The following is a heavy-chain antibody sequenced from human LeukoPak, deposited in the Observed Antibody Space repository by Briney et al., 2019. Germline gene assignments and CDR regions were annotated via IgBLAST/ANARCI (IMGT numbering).Heavy chain of an antibody. CDR1: GFIFSDYG. V-gene: IGHV3-21*01. CDR3: ARDRGIDVVVPAVFDY. J-gene: IGHJ4*02. CDR2: ISASGSAT. Sequence: GGSLRLSCAASGFIFSDYGMNWVRQAPGKGLEWVAAISASGSATSYADSVKGRFTISRDNAKNSLYLQMNSLRAEDTAVYYCARDRGIDVVVPAVFDYWGQGTLVTVSS. D-gene: IGHD2-2*01.